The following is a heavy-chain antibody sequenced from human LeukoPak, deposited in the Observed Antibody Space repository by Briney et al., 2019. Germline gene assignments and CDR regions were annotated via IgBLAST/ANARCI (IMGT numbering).Heavy chain of an antibody. CDR1: GYTFTSYD. Sequence: GASVKVSCKASGYTFTSYDINWVRQATGQGLEWMGWINPNSGGTNYAQKFQGRVTMTRDTSISTAYMELSRLRSDDTAVYYCARRGISGSYYPWAQGTLVTVSS. V-gene: IGHV1-2*02. J-gene: IGHJ4*02. D-gene: IGHD1-26*01. CDR2: INPNSGGT. CDR3: ARRGISGSYYP.